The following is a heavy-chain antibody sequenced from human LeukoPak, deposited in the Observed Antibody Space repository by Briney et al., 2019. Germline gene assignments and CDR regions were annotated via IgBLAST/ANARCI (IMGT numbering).Heavy chain of an antibody. J-gene: IGHJ4*02. Sequence: ASVKVSCKVSGYTLTELSMHWVRQAPGKGLEWMGGFDPEDGETIYAQKFQGRVTMTEDTSTDTAYMELSSLRSEDTAVYYCATPRDIGSYRDYWGQGTLVTVSS. CDR1: GYTLTELS. CDR3: ATPRDIGSYRDY. D-gene: IGHD1-26*01. V-gene: IGHV1-24*01. CDR2: FDPEDGET.